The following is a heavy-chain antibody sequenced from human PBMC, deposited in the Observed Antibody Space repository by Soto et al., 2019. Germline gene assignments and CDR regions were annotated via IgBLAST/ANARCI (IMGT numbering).Heavy chain of an antibody. D-gene: IGHD3-9*01. J-gene: IGHJ4*02. CDR3: AHSLYYDTDMYFDY. Sequence: QITLKESGPTLVKPTQTLTLTCTFSGFSLRTSGGGVGWIRQPPGKALEWLALIYWDNDKRYSPYLKTRLTIAKDTPKNQVVLTMTNMDPVDTATYFCAHSLYYDTDMYFDYWGQGTLVTVSS. V-gene: IGHV2-5*02. CDR2: IYWDNDK. CDR1: GFSLRTSGGG.